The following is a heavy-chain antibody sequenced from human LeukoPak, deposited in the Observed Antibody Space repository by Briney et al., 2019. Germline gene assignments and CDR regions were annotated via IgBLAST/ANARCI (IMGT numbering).Heavy chain of an antibody. CDR2: IKNDGSEE. CDR3: ARAIRGSAVDTGDR. D-gene: IGHD3-10*01. Sequence: GGSLRLSCAASGFTFSRYWMRWVRQAPGKGLEGVANIKNDGSEEYCVDSVKGRFTISRDNARNSLFLQMNSLTVEDTAVYYCARAIRGSAVDTGDRWGQGTLVAVSS. CDR1: GFTFSRYW. J-gene: IGHJ4*02. V-gene: IGHV3-7*01.